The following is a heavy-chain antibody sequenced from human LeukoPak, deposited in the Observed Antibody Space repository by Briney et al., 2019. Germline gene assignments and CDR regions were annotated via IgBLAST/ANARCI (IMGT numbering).Heavy chain of an antibody. J-gene: IGHJ4*02. V-gene: IGHV3-30*02. Sequence: GGSLRLSCAASGFTFSSYGMHWVRQAPGKGLEWVAFIRSDGSIKYYTESLKGRFTISRDNSKNTLYLQMNSLRAEDTAVYYCARSNDFDYWGQGTLVTVSS. CDR1: GFTFSSYG. CDR3: ARSNDFDY. CDR2: IRSDGSIK.